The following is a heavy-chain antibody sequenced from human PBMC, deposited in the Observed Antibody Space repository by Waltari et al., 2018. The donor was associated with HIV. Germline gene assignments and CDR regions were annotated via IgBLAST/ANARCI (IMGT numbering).Heavy chain of an antibody. V-gene: IGHV4-34*01. CDR1: GGSLSDYS. D-gene: IGHD1-1*01. CDR2: INLTGNT. Sequence: QEQLQQWGAGLLKPSETLSLSCVVYGGSLSDYSWSWIRQPPGKGLEWIGEINLTGNTNSNPSLKSRVLISADTSKTQFSLNVTSVTAADTSVYYCARALLPRLYNPPHLWGQGTLVTVSS. J-gene: IGHJ4*02. CDR3: ARALLPRLYNPPHL.